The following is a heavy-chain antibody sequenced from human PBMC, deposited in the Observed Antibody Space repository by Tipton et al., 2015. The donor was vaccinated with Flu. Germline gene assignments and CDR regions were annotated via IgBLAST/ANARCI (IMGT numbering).Heavy chain of an antibody. CDR3: ATYWNGPPH. Sequence: QLVQSGAELRKPGASMKVSCKVSGSTLTGYHMHWVRQAPGHGPEWMGWVNPNTGGTNYAQNFQGRISMTRDTSIRTVYMELNRLTSDDTAVYYCATYWNGPPHWGQGTLVTVSS. CDR1: GSTLTGYH. CDR2: VNPNTGGT. D-gene: IGHD2/OR15-2a*01. V-gene: IGHV1-2*02. J-gene: IGHJ4*02.